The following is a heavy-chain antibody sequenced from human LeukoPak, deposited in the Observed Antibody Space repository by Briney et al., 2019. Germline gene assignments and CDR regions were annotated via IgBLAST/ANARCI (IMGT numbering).Heavy chain of an antibody. J-gene: IGHJ4*02. CDR3: SRSLDY. CDR2: IKQDGSEK. Sequence: PGGSLRLSCAASGFTLSNYWMDWVRQAPGKGLGWVANIKQDGSEKYYVDSVKGRFTISRDNAKNSLYLQMNNLRAEDTAVYYCSRSLDYWGQGTLVTVSS. V-gene: IGHV3-7*01. CDR1: GFTLSNYW.